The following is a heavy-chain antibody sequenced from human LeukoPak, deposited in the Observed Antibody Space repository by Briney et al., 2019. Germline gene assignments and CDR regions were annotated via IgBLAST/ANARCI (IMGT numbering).Heavy chain of an antibody. CDR1: GFTFSTYW. Sequence: GGSLRLSCEASGFTFSTYWMHWVRQAPGKGLVWVSRITPDGTSTTYADSVKGRFTISGDNAKNTLYVQMNSLRAEDTAVYYCARGAFGVYAFDIWGQGTMVTVSS. CDR3: ARGAFGVYAFDI. V-gene: IGHV3-74*01. J-gene: IGHJ3*02. CDR2: ITPDGTST. D-gene: IGHD3-3*01.